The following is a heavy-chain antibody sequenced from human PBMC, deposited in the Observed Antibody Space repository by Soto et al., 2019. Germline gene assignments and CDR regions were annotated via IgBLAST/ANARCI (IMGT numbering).Heavy chain of an antibody. Sequence: GSLKLSCAASGFTFSNARMSLVRQAPGKGLEWVGRIKSKTDGGTTDYAAPVKGRFTISRDDSKNTLYLQMNRLKTEDTAVYYCTTGGRYDFWSGSYFSDYWGQGTLVTVSS. D-gene: IGHD3-3*01. V-gene: IGHV3-15*01. J-gene: IGHJ4*02. CDR3: TTGGRYDFWSGSYFSDY. CDR2: IKSKTDGGTT. CDR1: GFTFSNAR.